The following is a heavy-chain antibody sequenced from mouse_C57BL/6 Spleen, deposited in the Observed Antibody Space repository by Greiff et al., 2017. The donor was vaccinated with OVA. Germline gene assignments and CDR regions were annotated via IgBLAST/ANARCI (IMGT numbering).Heavy chain of an antibody. CDR1: GFTFSDYY. J-gene: IGHJ1*03. D-gene: IGHD2-1*01. CDR3: ARRDYGNYGGYFDG. Sequence: EVMLVESGGGLVQPGGSLKLSCAASGFTFSDYYMYWVRQTPEKRLEWVAYISNGGGSTYYPDTVKGRFTISRDNAKNTLYLQMSRLKSEDTAMYYGARRDYGNYGGYFDGWGTGTTVTVSS. V-gene: IGHV5-12*01. CDR2: ISNGGGST.